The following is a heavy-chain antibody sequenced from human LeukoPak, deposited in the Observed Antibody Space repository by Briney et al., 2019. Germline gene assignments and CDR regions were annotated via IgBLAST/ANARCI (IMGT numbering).Heavy chain of an antibody. D-gene: IGHD2-15*01. CDR1: GDSVSSSH. CDR2: VYYTGTT. J-gene: IGHJ4*02. CDR3: ARRHCSGNSCYSGFNY. V-gene: IGHV4-59*02. Sequence: SETLSLTCSVSGDSVSSSHWSWIRQPPGKGLEWIGYVYYTGTTTYNPSLKSRVTMSVDMSKNQFSLKLTSVTAADTAVYYCARRHCSGNSCYSGFNYWGQGTLVTVSS.